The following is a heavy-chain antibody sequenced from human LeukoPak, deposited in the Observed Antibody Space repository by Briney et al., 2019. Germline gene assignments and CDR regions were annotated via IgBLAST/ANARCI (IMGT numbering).Heavy chain of an antibody. CDR2: ISWNSGSI. V-gene: IGHV3-9*01. CDR1: GFTFDDYA. J-gene: IGHJ4*02. Sequence: GRSLRLSCAASGFTFDDYAMHWVRQAPGKGLEWVSGISWNSGSIGYADSLKGRFTISRDNAKNSLYLQMNSLRAEDTALYYCAKSYYDSSGYSMDFDYWGQGTLVSVSS. CDR3: AKSYYDSSGYSMDFDY. D-gene: IGHD3-22*01.